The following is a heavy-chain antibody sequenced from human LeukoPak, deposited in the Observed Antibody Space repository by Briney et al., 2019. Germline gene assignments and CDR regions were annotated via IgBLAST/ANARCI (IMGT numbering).Heavy chain of an antibody. V-gene: IGHV4-31*03. CDR2: IYYSGST. CDR3: ARDRADCSSTSCYGYYYYYGMDV. CDR1: GGSISSGGYY. Sequence: KPSQTLSLTCTVSGGSISSGGYYWSWIRQHPGKGLEWIGYIYYSGSTYYNPSLKSRVTISVDTSKNQFSLKLSSVTAADTPVYYCARDRADCSSTSCYGYYYYYGMDVWGQGTTVTVSS. D-gene: IGHD2-2*01. J-gene: IGHJ6*02.